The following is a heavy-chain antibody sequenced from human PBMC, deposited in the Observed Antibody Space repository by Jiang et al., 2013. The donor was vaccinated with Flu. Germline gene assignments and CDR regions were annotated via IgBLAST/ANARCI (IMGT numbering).Heavy chain of an antibody. CDR1: GFIFNSYA. CDR3: TQALRITFGGVIILNYFEN. V-gene: IGHV3-23*01. CDR2: ISGTGGNT. Sequence: RISCAASGFIFNSYAMSWVRQAPGKGLEWVSAISGTGGNTYYADSVKGRFTIARDNSNNTLYLQMDSLRDGDTAVYFCTQALRITFGGVIILNYFENWGQGTLVTVSS. J-gene: IGHJ4*02. D-gene: IGHD3-16*02.